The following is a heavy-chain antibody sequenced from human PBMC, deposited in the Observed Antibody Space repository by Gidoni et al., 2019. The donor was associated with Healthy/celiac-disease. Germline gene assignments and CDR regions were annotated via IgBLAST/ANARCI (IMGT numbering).Heavy chain of an antibody. D-gene: IGHD2-2*02. V-gene: IGHV2-5*02. CDR2: IYWDDDK. CDR3: AHMGDYTTIRAFDI. J-gene: IGHJ3*02. Sequence: QITLKESGPTLVKPTQTLTLTCTFSGFSLSTSGVGVGWIRQPPGKALEWLALIYWDDDKRYSPSLKSRLTITKDTSKNQVVLTMTNIDPVDTATYYCAHMGDYTTIRAFDIWGQGTMVTVSS. CDR1: GFSLSTSGVG.